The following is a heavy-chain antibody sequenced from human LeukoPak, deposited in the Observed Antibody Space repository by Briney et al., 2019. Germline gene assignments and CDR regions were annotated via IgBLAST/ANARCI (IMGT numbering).Heavy chain of an antibody. J-gene: IGHJ4*02. CDR3: ARDLAWGAFDY. Sequence: GGSLRLSCAASGFTFSNHGVNWVRQAPGKGLEWLSGVSPPGGGTYYADSVKGRFTISRDDSENTLSLQMNSLRVEDTAIYYCARDLAWGAFDYWGQGTLVTVSS. D-gene: IGHD7-27*01. CDR1: GFTFSNHG. CDR2: VSPPGGGT. V-gene: IGHV3-23*01.